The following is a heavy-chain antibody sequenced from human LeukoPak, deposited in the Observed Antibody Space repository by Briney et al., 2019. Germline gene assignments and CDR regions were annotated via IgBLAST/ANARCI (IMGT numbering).Heavy chain of an antibody. J-gene: IGHJ4*02. Sequence: GGSLRLSCAASGFTFSSYAIHWVRQAPGKGLEWVAFISYDGSNKYYADSVKGRFTISRDNSKNTLYLQMNSLRAEDTAVYYCARDGIRGYSGYDPGFDYWGQGTLVTVS. CDR3: ARDGIRGYSGYDPGFDY. V-gene: IGHV3-30*04. CDR1: GFTFSSYA. CDR2: ISYDGSNK. D-gene: IGHD5-12*01.